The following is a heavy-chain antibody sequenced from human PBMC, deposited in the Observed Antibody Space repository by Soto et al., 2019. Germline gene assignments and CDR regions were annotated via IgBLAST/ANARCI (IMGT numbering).Heavy chain of an antibody. J-gene: IGHJ5*02. V-gene: IGHV4-31*03. CDR3: AREGRHNWFDP. CDR2: IYYSGST. Sequence: SETLSLTCTVSGGSISSGGYYWSWIRQHPGKGLEWIGYIYYSGSTYYNPSLKSRVTISVDTSKNQFSLKLSSVTAADTAVYYCAREGRHNWFDPWGQGTLVTVSS. CDR1: GGSISSGGYY.